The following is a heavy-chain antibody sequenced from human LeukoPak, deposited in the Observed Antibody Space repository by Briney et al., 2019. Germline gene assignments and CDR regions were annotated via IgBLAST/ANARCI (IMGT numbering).Heavy chain of an antibody. D-gene: IGHD3-22*01. CDR3: ARHYPDYYDSSGSPVAFDI. CDR2: IHYSGNS. CDR1: GGSLSSSKYY. J-gene: IGHJ3*02. Sequence: SETLSLTCTVSGGSLSSSKYYWGWIRQSPGRGLEWIGSIHYSGNSYYYPSLKSRVTISVDTSKNQFSLKLSSVTAADTAVYYCARHYPDYYDSSGSPVAFDIWGQGTMVTVSS. V-gene: IGHV4-39*01.